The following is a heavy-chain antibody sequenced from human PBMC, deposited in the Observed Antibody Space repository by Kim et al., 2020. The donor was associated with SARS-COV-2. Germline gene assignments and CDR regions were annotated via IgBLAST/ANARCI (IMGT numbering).Heavy chain of an antibody. V-gene: IGHV1-46*01. J-gene: IGHJ4*02. Sequence: QKFQGRVTMTRDTSTSTVYMELSSLRSEDTAVYYCARVLKTKGGKYYFDYWGQGTLVTVSS. D-gene: IGHD1-26*01. CDR3: ARVLKTKGGKYYFDY.